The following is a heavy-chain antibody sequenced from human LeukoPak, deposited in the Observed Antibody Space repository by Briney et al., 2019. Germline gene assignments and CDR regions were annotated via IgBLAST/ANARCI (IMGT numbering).Heavy chain of an antibody. D-gene: IGHD2-2*01. CDR1: GGSISSDGYY. J-gene: IGHJ4*02. CDR3: ARVPSSTESFDY. V-gene: IGHV4-31*03. Sequence: SETLSLTCTVSGGSISSDGYYWSWIRQLPGKGLEWIGFIYYSGSTYYNPSLKSRVTISVDTSKNQFSLKLSSVTAADTVIYYCARVPSSTESFDYWGQGTLVTVSS. CDR2: IYYSGST.